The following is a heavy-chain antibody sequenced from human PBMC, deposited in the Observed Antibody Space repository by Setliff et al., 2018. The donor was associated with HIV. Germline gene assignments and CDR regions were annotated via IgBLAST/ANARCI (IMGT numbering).Heavy chain of an antibody. CDR2: IGSDVSII. CDR3: ASRGGRFTISRDDSKNTAYLQITNLQIEDTAVYYCARPRYCISTNCYEAFDY. CDR1: GVTFSIYS. J-gene: IGHJ4*02. D-gene: IGHD2-2*01. V-gene: IGHV3-48*01. Sequence: GGSLRLSCVVSGVTFSIYSMAWVRQAPGKGLEWLSYIGSDVSIIFYGDSVKGRFTVSRDNAKNSLYLHMNNMRAEDTAVYYCASRGGRFTISRDDSKNTAYLQITNLQIEDTAVYYCARPRYCISTNCYEAFDYWGQGTLVTVSS.